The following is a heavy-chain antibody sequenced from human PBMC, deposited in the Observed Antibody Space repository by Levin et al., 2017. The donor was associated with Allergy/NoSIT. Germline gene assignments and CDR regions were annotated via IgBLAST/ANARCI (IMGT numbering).Heavy chain of an antibody. D-gene: IGHD2-15*01. J-gene: IGHJ3*02. CDR1: EFTFSAYE. V-gene: IGHV3-48*03. CDR3: AREVRDNAFDI. CDR2: ITSGGRSI. Sequence: GGSLRLSCAASEFTFSAYEMNWVRQAPGKGLEWVSYITSGGRSINYADSVKGRFSISRDNAKNSLYLQMNSLRAEDTAVYYCAREVRDNAFDIWGQGTMVTVSS.